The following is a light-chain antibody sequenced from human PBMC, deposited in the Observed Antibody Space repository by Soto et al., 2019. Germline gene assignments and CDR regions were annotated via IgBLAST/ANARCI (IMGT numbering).Light chain of an antibody. CDR2: AAS. V-gene: IGKV1-9*01. Sequence: DIQLTQSPSFLSASVGDRVTITCRASQGISSYLAWYQQKPRKAPKLLIYAASTLQSGVPSRFSRSGSGTEFTLTISSLQPEDFATDYCQQLNSYPRTFGQGTKVEIK. CDR3: QQLNSYPRT. CDR1: QGISSY. J-gene: IGKJ1*01.